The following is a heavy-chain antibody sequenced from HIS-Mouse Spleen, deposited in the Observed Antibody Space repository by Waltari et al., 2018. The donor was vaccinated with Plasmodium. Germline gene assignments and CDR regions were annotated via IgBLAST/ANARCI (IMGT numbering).Heavy chain of an antibody. V-gene: IGHV3-13*01. CDR2: IGTAGDT. CDR1: GFTFSRYD. CDR3: ARGRWNHAFDI. Sequence: EVQLVESGGGLVQPGGSLRLSCSVSGFTFSRYDMHWVRQATGKGLEWVSAIGTAGDTYYPGAVKGRFTISRENAKNSLYLQMNSLRAGDTAVYYCARGRWNHAFDIWGQGTMVTVSS. D-gene: IGHD1-1*01. J-gene: IGHJ3*02.